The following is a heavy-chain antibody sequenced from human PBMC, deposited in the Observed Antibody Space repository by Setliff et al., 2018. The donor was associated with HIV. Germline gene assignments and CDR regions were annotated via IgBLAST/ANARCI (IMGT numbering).Heavy chain of an antibody. V-gene: IGHV1-2*02. CDR2: CNPKRGDS. D-gene: IGHD4-17*01. Sequence: ASVKVSCKASGYRFIDYYMHWLRQAPGQGLEWVGGCNPKRGDSFYAQKFQGRVIISMDTSTSTTYMDLPRLTTDDTAVYYCARYDYGDFWDYWGQGTLVTVSS. J-gene: IGHJ4*02. CDR1: GYRFIDYY. CDR3: ARYDYGDFWDY.